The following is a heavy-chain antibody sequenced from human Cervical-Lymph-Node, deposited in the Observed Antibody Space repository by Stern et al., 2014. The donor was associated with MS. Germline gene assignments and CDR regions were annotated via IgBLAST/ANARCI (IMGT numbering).Heavy chain of an antibody. CDR3: ARGHYCSSTSCYNYYGMDV. J-gene: IGHJ6*02. Sequence: VQLVESGGGLVKPGGSLRLSCAASGFTFSDYYMSWIRQAPGKGLEWVSYISSSSSYTNYADSVKGRFTISRDNAKNSLYLQMNSLRAEDTAVYYCARGHYCSSTSCYNYYGMDVWGQGTTVTVSS. CDR1: GFTFSDYY. V-gene: IGHV3-11*06. CDR2: ISSSSSYT. D-gene: IGHD2-2*02.